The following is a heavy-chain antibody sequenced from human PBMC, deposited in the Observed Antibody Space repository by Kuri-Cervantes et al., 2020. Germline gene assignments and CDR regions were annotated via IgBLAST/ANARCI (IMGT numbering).Heavy chain of an antibody. CDR2: FDPEDGET. D-gene: IGHD3-10*01. CDR1: GYTLIELS. J-gene: IGHJ4*02. Sequence: ASVKVSCKVSGYTLIELSMHWVRQAPGKGLEWMGGFDPEDGETIYAQKFQGRVTMTEDTSTDTAYMGLSSLRSEDTAVYYCATGRITMVRGTMIYWGQGTLVTVSS. CDR3: ATGRITMVRGTMIY. V-gene: IGHV1-24*01.